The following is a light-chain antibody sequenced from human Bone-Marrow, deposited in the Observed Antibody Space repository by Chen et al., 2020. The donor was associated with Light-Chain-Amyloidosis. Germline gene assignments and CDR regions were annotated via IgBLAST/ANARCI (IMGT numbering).Light chain of an antibody. CDR1: QRVLYTSNNKNY. CDR2: WAS. CDR3: QQYYITPIT. Sequence: DIVMTQSPDSLAVSLGERATINCKSSQRVLYTSNNKNYLVWYQQKPGQPPKLLIYWASTRESGVPDRFSGSGSGTDFTLTISSLQAEDVAVYYCQQYYITPITFGQGTRLEIK. J-gene: IGKJ5*01. V-gene: IGKV4-1*01.